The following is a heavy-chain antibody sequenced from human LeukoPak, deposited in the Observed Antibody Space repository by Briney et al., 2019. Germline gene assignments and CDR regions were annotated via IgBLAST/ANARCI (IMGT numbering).Heavy chain of an antibody. V-gene: IGHV4-59*01. CDR3: ARGPYNWNYDY. CDR1: GGSISSYY. Sequence: SETLSLTCTVSGGSISSYYWSWIRQPPGKGLEWIGYIYYSGSTNYNPSLKSRVTISVDTSKNQFSLKLSSVTAADTAVYYRARGPYNWNYDYWGQGTLVTVSS. J-gene: IGHJ4*02. CDR2: IYYSGST. D-gene: IGHD1-7*01.